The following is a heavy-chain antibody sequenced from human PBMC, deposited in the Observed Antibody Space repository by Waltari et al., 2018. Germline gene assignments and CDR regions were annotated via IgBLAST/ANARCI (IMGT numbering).Heavy chain of an antibody. CDR3: ARDLVPGDYKLYYYYGMDV. J-gene: IGHJ6*02. Sequence: QLQLQESGPGLVKPSETLSLTCTVSGGSISSSSYYWGWIRQPPGKGLEWIGSIYYSRSTYYNPSLKSRVTISVDTSKNQFSLKLSSVTAADTAVYYCARDLVPGDYKLYYYYGMDVWGQGTTVTVSS. CDR1: GGSISSSSYY. CDR2: IYYSRST. V-gene: IGHV4-39*07. D-gene: IGHD4-17*01.